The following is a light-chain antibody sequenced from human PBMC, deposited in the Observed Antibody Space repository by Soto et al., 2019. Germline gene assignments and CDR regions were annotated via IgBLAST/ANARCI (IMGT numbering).Light chain of an antibody. J-gene: IGKJ4*01. Sequence: DIVMTQSPDSLAVSLGERATINCKSSQTVLYRSNNMNYLSWYQQKPGKPPKLLIYWASTRESGVPDRFSGSGSGTDFTLTISSLQAEDVAVYYCQLRSLFGGGTKVEIK. CDR2: WAS. CDR1: QTVLYRSNNMNY. CDR3: QLRSL. V-gene: IGKV4-1*01.